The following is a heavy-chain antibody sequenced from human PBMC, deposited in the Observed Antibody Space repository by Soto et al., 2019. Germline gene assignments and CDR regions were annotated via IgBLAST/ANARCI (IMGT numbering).Heavy chain of an antibody. D-gene: IGHD3-22*01. CDR2: ISGSGGST. J-gene: IGHJ4*02. CDR1: GFTFSSYA. CDR3: AKVSTYYYDSSGYSRDY. V-gene: IGHV3-23*01. Sequence: GGSLRLSCAASGFTFSSYAMSWVRQAPGKGLEWVSAISGSGGSTYYADSVKGRFTISRDNSKSTLYLQMNSLRAEDTAVYYCAKVSTYYYDSSGYSRDYWGQGTLVTVPS.